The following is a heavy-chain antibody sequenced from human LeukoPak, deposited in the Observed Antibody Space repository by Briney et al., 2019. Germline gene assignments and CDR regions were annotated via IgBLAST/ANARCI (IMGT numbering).Heavy chain of an antibody. Sequence: PGGSLRLSCAATGLSVSSNFMSWVRQAPGKGLEWVSVIYGGGSTYYADSVKGRFTISRDNAKNSLYLQMNSLRAEDTAVYYCARVPQYYGSGSYTRYWYYGMDVWGQGTTVTVSS. CDR3: ARVPQYYGSGSYTRYWYYGMDV. V-gene: IGHV3-53*01. D-gene: IGHD3-10*01. CDR2: IYGGGST. J-gene: IGHJ6*02. CDR1: GLSVSSNF.